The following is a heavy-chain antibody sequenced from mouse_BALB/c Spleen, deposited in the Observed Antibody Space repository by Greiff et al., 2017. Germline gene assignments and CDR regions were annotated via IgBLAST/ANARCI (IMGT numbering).Heavy chain of an antibody. CDR2: ISSGSSTI. D-gene: IGHD2-4*01. V-gene: IGHV5-17*03. J-gene: IGHJ4*01. CDR3: ARHSDYYDYDFYAMDY. CDR1: GFTFSSFG. Sequence: EVHLVESGGGLVQPGGSLKLSCAASGFTFSSFGMHWVRQAPEKGLEWVAYISSGSSTIYYPDSVKGRFTISRDNAKNTLYLQMSSLKSEDTAMYYRARHSDYYDYDFYAMDYWGQGTSVTVSS.